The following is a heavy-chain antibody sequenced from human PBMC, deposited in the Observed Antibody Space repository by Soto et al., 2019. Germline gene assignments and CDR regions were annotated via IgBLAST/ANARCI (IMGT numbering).Heavy chain of an antibody. CDR2: IIPIFGTA. Sequence: QVQLVQSGAEVKKPRSSVKVSCKASGGTFSSYAISWVRQAPGQGLEWMGGIIPIFGTANYAKKFQGRVTITADESTSTAYMELSSLRSEDTAVYYCARGLITMVRGVISSGWFDPWGQGTLVTVSS. CDR3: ARGLITMVRGVISSGWFDP. CDR1: GGTFSSYA. J-gene: IGHJ5*02. V-gene: IGHV1-69*01. D-gene: IGHD3-10*01.